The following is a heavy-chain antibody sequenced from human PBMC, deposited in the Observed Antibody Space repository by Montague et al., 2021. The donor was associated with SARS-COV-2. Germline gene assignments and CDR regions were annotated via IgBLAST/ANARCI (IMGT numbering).Heavy chain of an antibody. CDR2: IDWDDDK. D-gene: IGHD3-9*01. V-gene: IGHV2-70*01. CDR3: ARIRDYDILTGSYSGFDS. CDR1: GFSLSTSGMC. Sequence: PALVKPTQTLTLTCTFSGFSLSTSGMCVSWIRQPPGKALEWLALIDWDDDKYYSTSMKTRLTISKDTSKNQVVLTMTNMDPVDTATHYCARIRDYDILTGSYSGFDSWGPGTLVSVSS. J-gene: IGHJ4*02.